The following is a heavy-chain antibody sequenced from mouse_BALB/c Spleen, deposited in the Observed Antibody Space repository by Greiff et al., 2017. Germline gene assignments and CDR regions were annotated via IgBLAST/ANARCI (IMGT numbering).Heavy chain of an antibody. Sequence: EVKLMESGGGLVKPGGSLKLSCAASGFAFSSYDMSWVRQTPEKRLEWVAYISSGGGSTYYPDTVKGRFTISRDNAKNTLYLQMSSLKSEDTAMYYCARQSMTHYFDYWGQGTTLTVSS. CDR1: GFAFSSYD. V-gene: IGHV5-12-1*01. CDR3: ARQSMTHYFDY. J-gene: IGHJ2*01. CDR2: ISSGGGST. D-gene: IGHD2-10*02.